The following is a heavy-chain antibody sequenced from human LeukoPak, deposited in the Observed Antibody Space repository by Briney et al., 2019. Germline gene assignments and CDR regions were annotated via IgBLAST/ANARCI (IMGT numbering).Heavy chain of an antibody. D-gene: IGHD2-15*01. J-gene: IGHJ4*02. CDR3: TTEVPRLPFDY. CDR2: ISGSGGST. Sequence: GRSLRLSCAASGFTFSSFAMSWVRQAPGKGLEWVSAISGSGGSTYYADSVKGRFTISRDNSKNTLYLQMNSLKTEDTAVYYCTTEVPRLPFDYWGQGTLVTVSS. CDR1: GFTFSSFA. V-gene: IGHV3-23*01.